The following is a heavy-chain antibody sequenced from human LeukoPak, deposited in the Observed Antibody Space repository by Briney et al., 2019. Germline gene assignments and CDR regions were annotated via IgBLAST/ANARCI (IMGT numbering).Heavy chain of an antibody. CDR3: ARQGIAVAGRDYFDY. Sequence: SETLSLTCTVSGGSISSSSYYWGWIRQPPGKGLEWIGSIYYSGSTYYNPSLKSRVTISVDTSKNQFSLKLSSVTAADTAVYYCARQGIAVAGRDYFDYWGQGTLATVSS. V-gene: IGHV4-39*07. D-gene: IGHD6-19*01. J-gene: IGHJ4*02. CDR2: IYYSGST. CDR1: GGSISSSSYY.